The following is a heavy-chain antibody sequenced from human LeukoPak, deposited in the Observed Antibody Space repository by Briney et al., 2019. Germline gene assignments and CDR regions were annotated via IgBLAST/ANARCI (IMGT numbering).Heavy chain of an antibody. CDR2: INSDGSRT. D-gene: IGHD3-22*01. V-gene: IGHV3-74*01. CDR1: GFTFSSYW. Sequence: GGSLRLSCAASGFTFSSYWMHWGRQAPGKGLVWVSRINSDGSRTSYADSVKGRFTISRDNAKNTLYLQMNSVRAEDTAVYYCAMSYDTSGYDAFDIWGQGTMVTVSS. CDR3: AMSYDTSGYDAFDI. J-gene: IGHJ3*02.